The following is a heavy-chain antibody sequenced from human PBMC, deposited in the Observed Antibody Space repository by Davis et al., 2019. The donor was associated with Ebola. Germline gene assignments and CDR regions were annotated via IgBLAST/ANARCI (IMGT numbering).Heavy chain of an antibody. V-gene: IGHV3-53*04. Sequence: GGSLRLSCAASGFTVSSNYLSWVRQAPGKGLEWVSVIYSGGSTYYADSVKGRFTISRHNSKNTLYLQMNSLRAEDTAVYYCAREDLVGATHDAFDIWGQGTMVTVSS. D-gene: IGHD1-26*01. J-gene: IGHJ3*02. CDR2: IYSGGST. CDR1: GFTVSSNY. CDR3: AREDLVGATHDAFDI.